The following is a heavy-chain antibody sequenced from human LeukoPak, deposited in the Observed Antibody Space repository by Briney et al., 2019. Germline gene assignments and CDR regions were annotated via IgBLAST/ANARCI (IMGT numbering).Heavy chain of an antibody. D-gene: IGHD3-10*01. CDR2: IKEDGSEK. CDR3: ARGGYFDY. J-gene: IGHJ4*02. CDR1: GFTFNGYW. Sequence: GGSLRLSCAASGFTFNGYWMSWVRQAPGKGLEWVANIKEDGSEKYYVDSVKGRFTISRDNAKNSLYLQMNSLRAEDTAVYYCARGGYFDYWGQGTLVTVSS. V-gene: IGHV3-7*01.